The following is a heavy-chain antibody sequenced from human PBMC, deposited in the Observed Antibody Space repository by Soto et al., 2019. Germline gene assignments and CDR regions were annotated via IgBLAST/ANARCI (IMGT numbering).Heavy chain of an antibody. Sequence: SGPTLVNPTQTLTLTCTFSGFSLSTSGVGVGWIRQPPGKALECLALSYWNDDKRYSPSLKSRLTITKDTSKNQVVLTMTNMDPVDTGTYYCAHQALPYGPVRRGASMDVWGPGTTVTVSS. D-gene: IGHD3-10*01. CDR1: GFSLSTSGVG. V-gene: IGHV2-5*01. J-gene: IGHJ6*02. CDR3: AHQALPYGPVRRGASMDV. CDR2: SYWNDDK.